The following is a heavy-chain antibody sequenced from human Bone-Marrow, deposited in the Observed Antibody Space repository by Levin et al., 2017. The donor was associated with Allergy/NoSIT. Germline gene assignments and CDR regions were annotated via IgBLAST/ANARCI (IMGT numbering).Heavy chain of an antibody. CDR2: ISGSGGST. J-gene: IGHJ4*02. Sequence: PGESLKISCAASGFTFSRNAMSWVRQAPGKGLEWVSAISGSGGSTYYAESVKGRFTISRDNSKNTLYLQMNSLRAEDTAVYYCAKTSGLGDIVVVVIDYWGQGTLVTVSS. CDR3: AKTSGLGDIVVVVIDY. D-gene: IGHD2-15*01. V-gene: IGHV3-23*01. CDR1: GFTFSRNA.